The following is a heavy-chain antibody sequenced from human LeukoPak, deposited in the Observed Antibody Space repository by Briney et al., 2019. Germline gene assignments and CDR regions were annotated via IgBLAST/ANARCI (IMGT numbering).Heavy chain of an antibody. CDR3: AKDLSSGCYLENYFDY. CDR1: GFTFSSYA. Sequence: GTPLRLSCAASGFTFSSYAMSWVRQAPGRGLEWVSAISGSGGSTYYADSVKGRFTISRDNSKNTLYLQMNSLRAEDTAVYYCAKDLSSGCYLENYFDYWGQGTLVTVSS. V-gene: IGHV3-23*01. CDR2: ISGSGGST. J-gene: IGHJ4*02. D-gene: IGHD6-19*01.